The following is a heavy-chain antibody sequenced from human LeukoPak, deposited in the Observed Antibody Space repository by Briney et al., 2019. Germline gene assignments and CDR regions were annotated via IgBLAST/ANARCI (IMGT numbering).Heavy chain of an antibody. CDR3: AREGGDHDLYYYGMGV. V-gene: IGHV4-31*03. J-gene: IGHJ6*04. CDR2: IYYSGST. Sequence: SQTLSLTCTVSGGPISSGGYYWSWIRQHPGKGLEWIGYIYYSGSTYYNPSLKSRVTISVDTSKNQFSLKLSSVTAADTAVYYCAREGGDHDLYYYGMGVWGKGATVTVSS. D-gene: IGHD4-17*01. CDR1: GGPISSGGYY.